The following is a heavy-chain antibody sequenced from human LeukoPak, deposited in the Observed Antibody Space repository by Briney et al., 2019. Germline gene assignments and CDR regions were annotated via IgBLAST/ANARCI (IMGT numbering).Heavy chain of an antibody. CDR2: INGYNGDA. CDR3: DKSGDGNWFET. V-gene: IGHV1-18*01. J-gene: IGHJ5*02. D-gene: IGHD2-21*01. CDR1: GYTFTAFG. Sequence: ASVRVSCKAYGYTFTAFGIGWVRQAPGQGLAWMGWINGYNGDANYAHKVRGGVTFSTDTHTSKVYIELRGLRSDHSAVSYCDKSGDGNWFETWGQGTLVSVSS.